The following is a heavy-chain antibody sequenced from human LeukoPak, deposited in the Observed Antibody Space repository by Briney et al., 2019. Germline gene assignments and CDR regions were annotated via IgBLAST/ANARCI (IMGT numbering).Heavy chain of an antibody. D-gene: IGHD2-2*01. CDR1: GGSISSGGYY. V-gene: IGHV4-31*03. CDR3: AREVVPAAPGWFDP. CDR2: IYYSGST. Sequence: SETLSLTCTVSGGSISSGGYYWSWIRQHPWKGLERIGYIYYSGSTYYNPSLKSRVTISVDTSKNQFSLKLSSVTAADTAVYYCAREVVPAAPGWFDPWGQGTLVTVSS. J-gene: IGHJ5*02.